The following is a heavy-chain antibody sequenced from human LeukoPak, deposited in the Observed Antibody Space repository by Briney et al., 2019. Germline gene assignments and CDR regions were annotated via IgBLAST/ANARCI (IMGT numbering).Heavy chain of an antibody. CDR1: GFTFSSYG. D-gene: IGHD2-15*01. V-gene: IGHV3-30*18. CDR3: AKGRARRLLLLPFDY. J-gene: IGHJ4*02. Sequence: GRSLRLSCAASGFTFSSYGMHWVRQAPGKGLEWVAVISYDGSNKYYADPVKGRFTISRDNSKNTLYLQMNSLRAEDTAVYYCAKGRARRLLLLPFDYWGQGTLVTVSS. CDR2: ISYDGSNK.